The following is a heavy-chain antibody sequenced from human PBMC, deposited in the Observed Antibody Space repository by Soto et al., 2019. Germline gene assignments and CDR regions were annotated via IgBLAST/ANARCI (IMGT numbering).Heavy chain of an antibody. Sequence: GASVKVSCKASGYTFTGYYMHWVRQAPGQGLEWTGWINPNSGGTNYAQKFQGWVTMTRDTSISTAYMELSRLRSDDTAVYYCARATDVVVTANDAFDIWGQGTMVTVSS. CDR2: INPNSGGT. CDR3: ARATDVVVTANDAFDI. D-gene: IGHD2-21*02. CDR1: GYTFTGYY. V-gene: IGHV1-2*04. J-gene: IGHJ3*02.